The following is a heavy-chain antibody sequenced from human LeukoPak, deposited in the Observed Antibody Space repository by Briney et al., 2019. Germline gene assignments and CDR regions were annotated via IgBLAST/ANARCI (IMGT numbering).Heavy chain of an antibody. CDR2: TYYRSKWYN. J-gene: IGHJ6*02. Sequence: SQTLSLTCAISGDSVSSNSAAWNWIRQSPSRGLEWLGRTYYRSKWYNDYAVSVKSRITINPDTSKNQFSLQLNSVTPGDTAVYYCARATVSHADYYYYYGMDVWGQGTTVTVSS. D-gene: IGHD4-17*01. CDR3: ARATVSHADYYYYYGMDV. CDR1: GDSVSSNSAA. V-gene: IGHV6-1*01.